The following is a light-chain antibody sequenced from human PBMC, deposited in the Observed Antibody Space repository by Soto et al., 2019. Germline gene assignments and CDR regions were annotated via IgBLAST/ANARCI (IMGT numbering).Light chain of an antibody. V-gene: IGLV2-11*01. CDR3: CSYAGSYTHYV. CDR1: SYDVGAYNY. J-gene: IGLJ1*01. CDR2: HVF. Sequence: QSVLPHPPSVSGSPGHAVTISCTGTSYDVGAYNYVSWYQQHPGKAPKLIIYHVFKRPSGVPDRFSGSKSGNTASLTISGLQAEDEADYHCCSYAGSYTHYVFGTGTKVTVL.